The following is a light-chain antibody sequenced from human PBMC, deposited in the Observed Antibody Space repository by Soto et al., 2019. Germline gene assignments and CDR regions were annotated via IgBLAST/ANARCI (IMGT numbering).Light chain of an antibody. CDR1: QSISSW. J-gene: IGKJ2*01. V-gene: IGKV1-5*03. Sequence: DIQMTQSPSTLSASVGDRVTITCRASQSISSWLAWYQLKPGRAPNLLIYKASTLESGVPSRFSGSGSGTEFTLTISSLQPDDSATYYCQHYYTYPYTFGQGTKVDIK. CDR2: KAS. CDR3: QHYYTYPYT.